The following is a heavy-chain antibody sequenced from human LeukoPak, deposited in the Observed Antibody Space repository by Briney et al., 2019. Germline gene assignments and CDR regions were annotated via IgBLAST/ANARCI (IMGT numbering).Heavy chain of an antibody. J-gene: IGHJ5*02. CDR3: AKVAPRIRHREINWFDP. CDR1: GFTFSSYA. V-gene: IGHV3-23*01. CDR2: ISGSGGST. Sequence: PGGSLRLSCAASGFTFSSYAMSWVRQAPGKGLEWVSAISGSGGSTYYADSVKGRFTISRDNSKNTLYLQMNSLRAEDTAVYYCAKVAPRIRHREINWFDPWGQGTLVTVSS. D-gene: IGHD1-14*01.